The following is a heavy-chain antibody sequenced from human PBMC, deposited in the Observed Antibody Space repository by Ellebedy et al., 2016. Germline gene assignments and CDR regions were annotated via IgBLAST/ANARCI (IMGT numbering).Heavy chain of an antibody. CDR2: FDPEDGET. J-gene: IGHJ4*02. Sequence: ASVKVSCKVSGYTLTELSMHWVRQAPGKGLEWMGGFDPEDGETIYAQKFQGRVTMTEDTSTAPAYMELSSLRSEDTAVYYCATDLGSGWLGFDYWGQGTLVTVSS. CDR1: GYTLTELS. V-gene: IGHV1-24*01. D-gene: IGHD6-19*01. CDR3: ATDLGSGWLGFDY.